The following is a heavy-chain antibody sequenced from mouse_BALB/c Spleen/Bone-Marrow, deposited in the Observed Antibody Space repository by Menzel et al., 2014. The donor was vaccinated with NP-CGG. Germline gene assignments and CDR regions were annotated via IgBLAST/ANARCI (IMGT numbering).Heavy chain of an antibody. V-gene: IGHV1-4*01. Sequence: VQLVESGAELASPGASVKMSCKASGYTFTDYTIQWVRQRPGQGLEWIGYVNPRSGYANYNQKFKDKATLTAAKSSSTAFMQLSSLTSEDSAVYYCARPKGFALDYWGQGTALTVSS. CDR3: ARPKGFALDY. CDR1: GYTFTDYT. J-gene: IGHJ2*01. CDR2: VNPRSGYA.